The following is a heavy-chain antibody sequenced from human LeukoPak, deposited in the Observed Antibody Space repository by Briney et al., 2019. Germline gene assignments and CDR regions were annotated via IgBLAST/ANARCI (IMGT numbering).Heavy chain of an antibody. V-gene: IGHV4-59*08. CDR3: ARQPNSSGWYVSGYFDY. Sequence: SETLSLTCTVSGGSISSYYWSWIRQPPGKGLEWIGYIYYSGSTNYNPSLKSRVTISVDTSKNQFSLKLSPVTAADTAVYYCARQPNSSGWYVSGYFDYWGQGTLVTVSS. CDR2: IYYSGST. CDR1: GGSISSYY. J-gene: IGHJ4*02. D-gene: IGHD6-19*01.